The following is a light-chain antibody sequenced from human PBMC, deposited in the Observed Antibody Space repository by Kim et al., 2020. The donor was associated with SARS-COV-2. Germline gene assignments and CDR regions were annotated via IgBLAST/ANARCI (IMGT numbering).Light chain of an antibody. J-gene: IGKJ4*01. CDR2: AAS. CDR3: QQAASFPVT. V-gene: IGKV1-12*01. Sequence: DIQMTQSSSSVSASVGNTVTITCRASQGISRWLAWYQQKPGKAPKLMIYAASILQSGVPSRFSGIGSGTDFALTISSLQPEDFATYYCQQAASFPVTFGGGTKVEIK. CDR1: QGISRW.